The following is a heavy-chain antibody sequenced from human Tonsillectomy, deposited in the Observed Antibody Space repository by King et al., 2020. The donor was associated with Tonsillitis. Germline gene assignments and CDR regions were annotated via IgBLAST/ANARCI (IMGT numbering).Heavy chain of an antibody. Sequence: VQLVESGGGVVQPGRSLRLSCAASGFTFSTYGIHWVRQAPGKGLEWVALISYDGSNKYYAEPVRGRFTISRDTSKNTVYLQMNSLRAEDTAVYYCARAYYYDTSRTPDYWGQGTLITVSS. V-gene: IGHV3-33*05. CDR1: GFTFSTYG. J-gene: IGHJ4*02. D-gene: IGHD3-22*01. CDR3: ARAYYYDTSRTPDY. CDR2: ISYDGSNK.